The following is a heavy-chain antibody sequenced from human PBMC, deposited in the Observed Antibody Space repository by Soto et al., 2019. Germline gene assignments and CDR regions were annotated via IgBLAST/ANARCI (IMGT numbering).Heavy chain of an antibody. Sequence: QLQLQESGSGLVKPSQTLSLPCAASGGSISSGGYSWSWMRQPPVKGLEWSGYIYNRGSTYYKPSHESRIIITVDRSKNQFTQKLRSWTAAETAVYYCSSVRRREFGYCDYWGQGTLVTFSS. CDR2: IYNRGST. J-gene: IGHJ4*02. CDR1: GGSISSGGYS. V-gene: IGHV4-30-2*01. CDR3: SSVRRREFGYCDY. D-gene: IGHD3-10*01.